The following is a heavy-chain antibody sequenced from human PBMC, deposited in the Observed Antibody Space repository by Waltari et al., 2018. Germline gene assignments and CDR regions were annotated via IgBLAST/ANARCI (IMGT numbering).Heavy chain of an antibody. CDR3: ARQIGYSYGHNHLYYFDY. V-gene: IGHV5-51*01. CDR2: IYPGDSDT. CDR1: GYSFTSYW. Sequence: EVQLVQSGAEVKKPGESLKISCKGSGYSFTSYWIGWVRQMPGKGLEWMGIIYPGDSDTRYSPSFQGQVTISADKSISTAYLQWSSLKASDTAMYYCARQIGYSYGHNHLYYFDYWGQGTLVTVSS. D-gene: IGHD5-18*01. J-gene: IGHJ4*02.